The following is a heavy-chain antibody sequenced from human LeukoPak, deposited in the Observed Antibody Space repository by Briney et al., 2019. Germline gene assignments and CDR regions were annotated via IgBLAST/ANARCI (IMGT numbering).Heavy chain of an antibody. CDR2: ISSSSSSI. CDR1: GFTFSNYN. D-gene: IGHD3-9*01. Sequence: PGGSLRLSCAASGFTFSNYNMNWVRQAPGKGLEWVSSISSSSSSINYADSLKGRFTISRDNAKNSLYLQMNSLRAEDTAAYYCAKDFDWLVRAFDIWGQGTMVTVSS. V-gene: IGHV3-21*01. CDR3: AKDFDWLVRAFDI. J-gene: IGHJ3*02.